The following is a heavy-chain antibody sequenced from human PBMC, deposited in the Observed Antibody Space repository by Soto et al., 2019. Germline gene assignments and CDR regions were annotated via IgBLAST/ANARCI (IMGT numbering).Heavy chain of an antibody. V-gene: IGHV3-33*01. CDR1: GFTFSSYG. J-gene: IGHJ4*02. CDR3: AREEAHY. CDR2: IWYDGSNK. Sequence: PGGSLRLSCAASGFTFSSYGMHWVRQAPGKGLEWVAAIWYDGSNKYYADSVKGRFTISRDNSKNTLYLQMNSLRAEDTAVYYCAREEAHYWGQGTLVTVSS.